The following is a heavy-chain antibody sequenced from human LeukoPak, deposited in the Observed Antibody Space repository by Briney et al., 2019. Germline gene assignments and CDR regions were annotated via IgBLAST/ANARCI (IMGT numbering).Heavy chain of an antibody. CDR1: GGSISGSSYH. D-gene: IGHD6-13*01. CDR3: ARSQYSSSWAPFDY. Sequence: SETLSLTCTVSGGSISGSSYHWGWIRQPPGKGLEWIGSIYHSGSTYYNPSLKSRVTISVDTSKNQFSLKLTSVTAADTAVFYCARSQYSSSWAPFDYWGQGTLVTVSS. J-gene: IGHJ4*02. CDR2: IYHSGST. V-gene: IGHV4-39*01.